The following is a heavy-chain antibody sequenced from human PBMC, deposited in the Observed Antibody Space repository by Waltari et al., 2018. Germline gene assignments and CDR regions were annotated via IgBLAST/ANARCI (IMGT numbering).Heavy chain of an antibody. J-gene: IGHJ4*02. Sequence: EVQLVESGGDLVQPGGSLRLSCATSGFTFTYHGLSWVRQAPGKGLEWVANIKYDESEKNYLDSVKGRFTISRDNAKNSMYLQMNSLGVDDTAVYYCARDTVMNFWGQGTLVTVSS. CDR1: GFTFTYHG. CDR3: ARDTVMNF. V-gene: IGHV3-7*03. CDR2: IKYDESEK. D-gene: IGHD2-21*01.